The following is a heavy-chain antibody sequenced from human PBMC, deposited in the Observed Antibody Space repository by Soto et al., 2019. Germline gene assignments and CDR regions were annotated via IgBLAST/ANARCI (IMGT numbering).Heavy chain of an antibody. Sequence: SETLSLTCTVSGGSISSYYWSWIRQPPGKGLEWIGYIYYSGSTNYNPSLKSRVTTSVDTSKNQFSLKLSSVTAADTAVYYCAAFPYCGGDCYSAEYFQHWGQGTLVPVSS. CDR1: GGSISSYY. J-gene: IGHJ1*01. V-gene: IGHV4-59*01. CDR3: AAFPYCGGDCYSAEYFQH. CDR2: IYYSGST. D-gene: IGHD2-21*02.